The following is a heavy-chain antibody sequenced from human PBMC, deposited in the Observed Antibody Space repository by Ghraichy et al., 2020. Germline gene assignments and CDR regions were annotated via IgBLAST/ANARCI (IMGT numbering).Heavy chain of an antibody. J-gene: IGHJ4*02. Sequence: SETLSLTCTVSGGSISSYYWSWIRQPPGKGLEWIGYIYYSGSTNYNPSLKSRVTISVDTSKNQFSLKLSSVTAADTAVYYCARGGGLWFGELLGYWGQGTLVTVSS. CDR1: GGSISSYY. D-gene: IGHD3-10*01. CDR3: ARGGGLWFGELLGY. CDR2: IYYSGST. V-gene: IGHV4-59*01.